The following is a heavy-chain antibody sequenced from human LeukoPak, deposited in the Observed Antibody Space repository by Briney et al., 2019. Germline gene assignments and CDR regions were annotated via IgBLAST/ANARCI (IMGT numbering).Heavy chain of an antibody. CDR1: GFTVSSNY. Sequence: PGGSLRLSCAASGFTVSSNYMSWVRQAPGKGLEWVSVIYSGGSTYYADSVKGRFTISRDNSKNTLYLQMNSLSAEDTAVYYCARGVGPRIAAAGIVYWGQGTLVTVSS. V-gene: IGHV3-66*01. CDR3: ARGVGPRIAAAGIVY. J-gene: IGHJ4*02. CDR2: IYSGGST. D-gene: IGHD6-13*01.